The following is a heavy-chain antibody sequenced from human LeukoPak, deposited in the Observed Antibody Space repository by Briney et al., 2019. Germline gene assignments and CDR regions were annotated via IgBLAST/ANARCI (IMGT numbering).Heavy chain of an antibody. D-gene: IGHD3-10*01. CDR3: ASGIRGQYYFDY. Sequence: GGSLRLSCAASGFTFSSYAMHWVRQAPGKGLEWVAVISYDGSNKYYADSVKGRFTISRDNSKNTLYLQMNSLRAEDTAVYYCASGIRGQYYFDYWGRGTLVTVSS. V-gene: IGHV3-30-3*01. CDR2: ISYDGSNK. J-gene: IGHJ4*02. CDR1: GFTFSSYA.